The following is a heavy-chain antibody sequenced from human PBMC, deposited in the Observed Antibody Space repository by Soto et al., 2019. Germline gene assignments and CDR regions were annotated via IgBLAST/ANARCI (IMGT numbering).Heavy chain of an antibody. CDR3: AKDRSHTIFAVVITYYYYYGMDV. V-gene: IGHV3-30*18. J-gene: IGHJ6*02. D-gene: IGHD3-3*01. CDR2: ISYDGSNK. Sequence: QVQLVESGGGVVQPGRSLRLSCAASGFTFSSYGMHWGRQAPGKGLEWVAVISYDGSNKYYADSVKGRFTISRDNSKNTLYLQMNSLRAEDTAVYYCAKDRSHTIFAVVITYYYYYGMDVWGQGTTVTVSS. CDR1: GFTFSSYG.